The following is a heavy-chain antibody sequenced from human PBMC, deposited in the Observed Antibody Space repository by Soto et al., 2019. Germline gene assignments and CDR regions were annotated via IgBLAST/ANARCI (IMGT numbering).Heavy chain of an antibody. J-gene: IGHJ4*02. Sequence: QVQLVQSGAEVKRPGASVKVSCKASGYTFTTYYMHWVRQAPGQGLEWLGIINPNGGSTTYAQKFQGRVTMTRDTYTRTVYLELSSLRSEDTAVYYCARAGYCSGGTCFHGNCDYWGQGTLVPVSA. CDR2: INPNGGST. CDR3: ARAGYCSGGTCFHGNCDY. D-gene: IGHD2-15*01. V-gene: IGHV1-46*01. CDR1: GYTFTTYY.